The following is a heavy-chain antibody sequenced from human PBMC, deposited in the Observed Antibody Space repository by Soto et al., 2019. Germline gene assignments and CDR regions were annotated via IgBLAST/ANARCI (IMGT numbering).Heavy chain of an antibody. CDR3: ASGEGYYYYYGMDV. CDR2: IYYSGST. Sequence: SETLSLTCTVSGGSISSYYWSWIRQPPGKGLEWIGYIYYSGSTNYNPSLKSRVTISLDTFKNQFSLKLSSVAVADTAVYYCASGEGYYYYYGMDVWGQGTTVTVSS. J-gene: IGHJ6*02. CDR1: GGSISSYY. D-gene: IGHD3-10*01. V-gene: IGHV4-59*01.